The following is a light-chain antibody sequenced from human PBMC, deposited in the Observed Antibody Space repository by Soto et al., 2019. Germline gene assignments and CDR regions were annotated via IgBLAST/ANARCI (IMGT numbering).Light chain of an antibody. CDR3: QQSYSTPPWT. V-gene: IGKV1-39*01. CDR1: QSIVTY. CDR2: AAS. J-gene: IGKJ1*01. Sequence: DIQMTQSPSSLSSSSRDXGTITCRASQSIVTYLNWYLQKPGKAPKLLIYAASNLQSGVPSRFSGSGSGTDFTLTISSLQPEDFATYFCQQSYSTPPWTFGQGTKVDIK.